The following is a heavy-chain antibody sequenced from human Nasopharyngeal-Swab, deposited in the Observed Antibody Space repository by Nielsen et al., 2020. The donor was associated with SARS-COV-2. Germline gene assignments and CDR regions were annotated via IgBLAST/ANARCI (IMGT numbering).Heavy chain of an antibody. J-gene: IGHJ6*02. CDR2: ISSSGSTI. CDR1: GFTFSDYY. V-gene: IGHV3-11*04. CDR3: ARDLGYSYGPYYGMDV. Sequence: LSLTCAASGFTFSDYYMSWIRQAPGKGLEWVSYISSSGSTIYYADSVKGRFTISRDNAKNSLYLQMNSLRAEDTAVYYCARDLGYSYGPYYGMDVWGQGTTVTVSS. D-gene: IGHD5-18*01.